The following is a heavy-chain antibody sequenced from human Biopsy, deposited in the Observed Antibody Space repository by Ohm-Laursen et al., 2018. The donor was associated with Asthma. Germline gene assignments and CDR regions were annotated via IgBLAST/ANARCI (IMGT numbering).Heavy chain of an antibody. V-gene: IGHV4-59*12. D-gene: IGHD3-22*01. CDR3: ARGDSSNWSHYYFDY. J-gene: IGHJ4*02. CDR2: ISYSGST. Sequence: LRLSCTASGFTFGDYWMSWVRQVPGKGLAWVSYISYSGSTDYNPSLKSRLTISMDTSKNQFSLKLTSVTVADTAVYYCARGDSSNWSHYYFDYWGQGTLVTVSS. CDR1: GFTFGDYW.